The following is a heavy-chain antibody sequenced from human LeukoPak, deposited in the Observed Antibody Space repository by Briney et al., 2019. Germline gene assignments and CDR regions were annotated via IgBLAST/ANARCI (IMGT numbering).Heavy chain of an antibody. V-gene: IGHV3-23*01. CDR1: GFTFSSYA. CDR3: AKDLPDYYYGSESPPS. D-gene: IGHD3-10*01. J-gene: IGHJ4*02. Sequence: GSLRLSCAASGFTFSSYAMSWVRQAPGKGLEWVSVISGSGGSTYYADSVEGRFTISRDDSGSTLYLQMNSLRAEDTAVYYCAKDLPDYYYGSESPPSWGPGTLVTVSS. CDR2: ISGSGGST.